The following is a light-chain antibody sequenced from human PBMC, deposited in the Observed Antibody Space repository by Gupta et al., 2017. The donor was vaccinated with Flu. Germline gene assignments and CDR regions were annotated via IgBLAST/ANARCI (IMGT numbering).Light chain of an antibody. CDR1: QSLVYKNGITY. V-gene: IGKV2-30*01. CDR3: MRGTHLGT. J-gene: IGKJ2*01. CDR2: EVS. Sequence: DVVMSQSPLSLSVTLGQAASISCRSSQSLVYKNGITYLTWFQQRPGQSPRRLMYEVSNRDSGVPDRFSGSGSVTDFTLKISRVEAEEVGVYDCMRGTHLGTFGQGTRLEIK.